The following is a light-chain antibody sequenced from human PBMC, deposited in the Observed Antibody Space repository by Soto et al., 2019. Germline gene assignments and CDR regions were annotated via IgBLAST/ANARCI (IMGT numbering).Light chain of an antibody. CDR1: QSVHTY. J-gene: IGKJ2*01. Sequence: ETVLTQSPATLSLSPGERATLSCRASQSVHTYLAWYQQKAGQAPSLLIYDASNRATGIPARFSGSGSGTDFTLTISSLEPEEGAVYYCQQRSNWPPYTFGQGTKLEIK. CDR2: DAS. CDR3: QQRSNWPPYT. V-gene: IGKV3-11*01.